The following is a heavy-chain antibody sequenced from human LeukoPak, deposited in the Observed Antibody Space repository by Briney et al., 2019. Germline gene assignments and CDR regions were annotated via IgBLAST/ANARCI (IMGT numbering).Heavy chain of an antibody. Sequence: GGSLRLSCAASGFTFNKYAMSWIRQAPGKGLEWVSYISSSGSTIYYADSVKGRFTISRDNAKSSLYLQMNSLRAEDTAVYYCAREKDSGYGLNYWGQGTLVTVSS. D-gene: IGHD5-12*01. CDR3: AREKDSGYGLNY. V-gene: IGHV3-11*01. CDR1: GFTFNKYA. J-gene: IGHJ4*02. CDR2: ISSSGSTI.